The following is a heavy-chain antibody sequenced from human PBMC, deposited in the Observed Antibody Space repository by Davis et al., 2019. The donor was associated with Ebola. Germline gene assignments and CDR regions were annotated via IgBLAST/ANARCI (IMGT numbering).Heavy chain of an antibody. CDR3: AREMIKQQLAWGY. J-gene: IGHJ4*02. Sequence: GGSLRLSCAVSGFTFSSYWMNWVRQAPGKGLEWVSYISSSSSTIYYADSVKGRFTISRDNAKNSLYLQMNSLRDEDTAVYYCAREMIKQQLAWGYWGQGTLVTVSS. CDR2: ISSSSSTI. CDR1: GFTFSSYW. D-gene: IGHD6-13*01. V-gene: IGHV3-48*02.